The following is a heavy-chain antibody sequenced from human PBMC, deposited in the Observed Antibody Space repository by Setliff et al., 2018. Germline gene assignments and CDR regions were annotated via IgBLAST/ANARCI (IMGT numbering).Heavy chain of an antibody. CDR1: GGSINSYY. Sequence: SETLSLTCTVSGGSINSYYWSWIRQPPGKGLEWIAYISDSGSTNYNPSLKSRVTISLDTSKNQFSLKLSSVTAADTAVYYCARHNLHGTATTFAFDIWGRGTMVTVSS. J-gene: IGHJ3*02. D-gene: IGHD2-21*02. CDR2: ISDSGST. V-gene: IGHV4-59*08. CDR3: ARHNLHGTATTFAFDI.